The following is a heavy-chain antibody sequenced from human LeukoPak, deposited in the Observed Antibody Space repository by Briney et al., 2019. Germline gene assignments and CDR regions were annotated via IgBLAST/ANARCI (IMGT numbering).Heavy chain of an antibody. J-gene: IGHJ4*02. Sequence: GGSLNLSCEASGFTFTGYSMGWVRQAPGKGLEWVSSISGRGGSTNYADSLKGRFTISRDNSKNTLYLQMNSLRAEDTAVYYCAKASGSYDILTGYSYFDYWGQGTLVTVSS. CDR2: ISGRGGST. D-gene: IGHD3-9*01. CDR1: GFTFTGYS. CDR3: AKASGSYDILTGYSYFDY. V-gene: IGHV3-23*01.